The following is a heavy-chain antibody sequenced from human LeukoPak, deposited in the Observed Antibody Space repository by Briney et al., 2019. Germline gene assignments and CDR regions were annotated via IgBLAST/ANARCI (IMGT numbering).Heavy chain of an antibody. CDR2: INHSGST. J-gene: IGHJ6*04. D-gene: IGHD3-10*01. CDR1: GGSFSGYY. Sequence: SETLSLTCAVYGGSFSGYYWGWIRQPPGKGLEWIGEINHSGSTNYNPSLKSRVTISVDTSKNQFSLKLSSVTAADTAVYYCARGWGSGSAIYYYYGMDVWGKGTTVTVSS. CDR3: ARGWGSGSAIYYYYGMDV. V-gene: IGHV4-34*01.